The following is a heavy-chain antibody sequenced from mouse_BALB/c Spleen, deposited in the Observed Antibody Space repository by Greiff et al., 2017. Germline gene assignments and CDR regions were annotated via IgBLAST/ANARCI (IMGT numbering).Heavy chain of an antibody. CDR1: GFNIKDTY. D-gene: IGHD2-14*01. V-gene: IGHV14-3*02. J-gene: IGHJ4*01. CDR2: IDPANGNT. CDR3: ALYRYDVGAMDY. Sequence: EVKLMESGAELVKPGASVKLSCTASGFNIKDTYMHWVKQRPEQGLEWIGRIDPANGNTKYDPKFQGKATITADTSSNTAYLQLSSLTSEDTAVYYCALYRYDVGAMDYWGQGTSVTVSS.